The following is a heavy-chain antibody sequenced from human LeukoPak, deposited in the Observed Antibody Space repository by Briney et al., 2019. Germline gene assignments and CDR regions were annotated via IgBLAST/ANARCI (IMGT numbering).Heavy chain of an antibody. J-gene: IGHJ4*02. CDR1: GFTFSSYS. V-gene: IGHV3-48*04. CDR3: ARDSMGSSWSLYYFDY. CDR2: ISSSSSTI. Sequence: PGGSLRLSCAASGFTFSSYSMNWVRQAPGKGLEWVSYISSSSSTIYYADSVKGRFTISRDNAKNSLYLQMNSLRAEDTAVYYCARDSMGSSWSLYYFDYWGQGTLVTVSS. D-gene: IGHD6-13*01.